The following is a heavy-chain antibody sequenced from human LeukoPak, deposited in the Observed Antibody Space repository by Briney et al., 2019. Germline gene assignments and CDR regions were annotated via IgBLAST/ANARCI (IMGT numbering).Heavy chain of an antibody. Sequence: PGGSLRLSCAASGFTFSSYSMNWVRQAPGKGLEWVSSISSSSSYIYYADSVKGRFTISRDNSKNTLYLQMNSLRAEDTAVYYCARDEGYGDYGGRAFDIWGQGTMVTVSS. CDR1: GFTFSSYS. D-gene: IGHD4-17*01. CDR2: ISSSSSYI. V-gene: IGHV3-21*01. J-gene: IGHJ3*02. CDR3: ARDEGYGDYGGRAFDI.